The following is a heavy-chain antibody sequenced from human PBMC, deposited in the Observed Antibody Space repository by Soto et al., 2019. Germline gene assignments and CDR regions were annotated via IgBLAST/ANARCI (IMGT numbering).Heavy chain of an antibody. CDR2: ISRSSTGI. D-gene: IGHD3-10*01. Sequence: EVQLVESGGGLVQPGGSLRLSCAASGFTFSLYSMSWVRQAPGKGLEWVSYISRSSTGIHYADSVKGRFTISRDDATNSKHLQMNRLRGGDTAVYYCARAVTWGLDVWGQGTTVSISS. V-gene: IGHV3-48*01. J-gene: IGHJ6*02. CDR1: GFTFSLYS. CDR3: ARAVTWGLDV.